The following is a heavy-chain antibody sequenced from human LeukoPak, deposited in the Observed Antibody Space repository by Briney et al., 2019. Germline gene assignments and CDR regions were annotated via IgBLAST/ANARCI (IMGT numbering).Heavy chain of an antibody. V-gene: IGHV3-23*01. J-gene: IGHJ3*02. D-gene: IGHD6-13*01. CDR3: AKDRSSSSWFDGYDI. Sequence: GGSLRLSCAASGFTFSTYVMHWVRQAPGKGLEWVSVISGGGDSTYYADSVKGRFTISRDNSKNTLFLQMNSLRAEDTAVYYCAKDRSSSSWFDGYDIWGQGTMVTVSS. CDR2: ISGGGDST. CDR1: GFTFSTYV.